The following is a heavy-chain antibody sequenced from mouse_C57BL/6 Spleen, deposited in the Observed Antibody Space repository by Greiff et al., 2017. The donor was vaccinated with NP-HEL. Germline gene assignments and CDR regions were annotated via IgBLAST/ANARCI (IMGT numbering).Heavy chain of an antibody. CDR1: GYTFTSYW. CDR3: ARLITTVYWYFDV. Sequence: VQLQQPGAELVRPGSSVKLSCKASGYTFTSYWMHWVKQRPIQGLEWIGNIDPSDSETHYNQKFKDKATLTVDKSSSTAYMQLSSLTSEDSAVYYCARLITTVYWYFDVWGTGTTVTVSS. CDR2: IDPSDSET. V-gene: IGHV1-52*01. D-gene: IGHD1-1*01. J-gene: IGHJ1*03.